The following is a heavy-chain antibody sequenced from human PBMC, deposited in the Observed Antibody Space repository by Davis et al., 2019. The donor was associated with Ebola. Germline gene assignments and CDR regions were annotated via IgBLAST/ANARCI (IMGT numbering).Heavy chain of an antibody. D-gene: IGHD3-3*01. CDR3: AKDLYVEWSPPHGMDV. CDR1: GFTFDDYA. J-gene: IGHJ6*02. CDR2: ISWNSGDI. Sequence: GGSLRLSCAASGFTFDDYAMHWVRQAPGKGLEWVAGISWNSGDIGYADSVKGRFTISRDNAKNSLYLQMNSLRAEDTALYYCAKDLYVEWSPPHGMDVWGQGTTVTVSS. V-gene: IGHV3-9*01.